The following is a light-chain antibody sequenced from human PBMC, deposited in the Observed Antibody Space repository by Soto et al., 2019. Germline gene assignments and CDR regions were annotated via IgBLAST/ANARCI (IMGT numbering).Light chain of an antibody. CDR2: DAS. J-gene: IGKJ1*01. V-gene: IGKV3-11*01. CDR3: QQRSNWWT. CDR1: QSVSSY. Sequence: IGLPQSPATLSLSPGERATLSCRASQSVSSYLAWYQQKPGQAPRLLIYDASNRATGIPARFSGSGSGTDFTLTISSLEPEDFAVYYCQQRSNWWTFAQGTKVAIK.